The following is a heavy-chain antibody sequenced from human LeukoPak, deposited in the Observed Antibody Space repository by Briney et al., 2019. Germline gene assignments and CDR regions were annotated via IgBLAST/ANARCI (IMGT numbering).Heavy chain of an antibody. V-gene: IGHV4-39*07. CDR3: ARVDVGAVPG. J-gene: IGHJ4*02. CDR1: GGSISTNSYY. CDR2: IDSSGGT. Sequence: SETLSLTCTVSGGSISTNSYYWGWIRQPPGKGLEWIGSIDSSGGTSYKSSLKSRVTLSVDTSKNQFSLKLNSVTAADTAVYYCARVDVGAVPGWGQGTLVTVSS. D-gene: IGHD6-19*01.